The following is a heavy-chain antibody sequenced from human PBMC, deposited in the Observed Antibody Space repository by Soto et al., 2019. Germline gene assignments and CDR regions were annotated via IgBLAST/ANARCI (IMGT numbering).Heavy chain of an antibody. J-gene: IGHJ4*02. D-gene: IGHD2-2*01. CDR2: IYYTGST. V-gene: IGHV4-39*01. CDR3: ARHFRDAYTALAF. Sequence: PSETLSLTCTVSGGSISSSSYYWGWIRQPPGKGLEWIGSIYYTGSTYYNPSLQSRVTISIDTSKNQFSLKLTSVTAADTAVYYCARHFRDAYTALAFWGQGTLVTVSS. CDR1: GGSISSSSYY.